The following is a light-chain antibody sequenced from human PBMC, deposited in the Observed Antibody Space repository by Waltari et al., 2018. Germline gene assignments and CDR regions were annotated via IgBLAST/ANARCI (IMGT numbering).Light chain of an antibody. CDR3: QQSFSSPWT. V-gene: IGKV1-39*01. Sequence: DIQMTQSPSSLSASVGAPVTVTCRASQNIRTHLNWYQQKPATAPKLLIYAASTLHRGVPSRFSASASGTDFTLTVTNLQPDDFAVYFCQQSFSSPWTFGQGTRV. CDR2: AAS. CDR1: QNIRTH. J-gene: IGKJ1*01.